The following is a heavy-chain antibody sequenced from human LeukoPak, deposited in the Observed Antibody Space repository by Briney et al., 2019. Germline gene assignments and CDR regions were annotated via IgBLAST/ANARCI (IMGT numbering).Heavy chain of an antibody. CDR3: ARLEVSGNDGYAFDI. Sequence: SVKVSCKASGGTFSSYAISWVRQAPGQGLEWMGGIIPIFGTANYAQKFQGRVTITADESTSTAYMELSSLRSEDTAVYYCARLEVSGNDGYAFDIWGQGTMVTVSS. V-gene: IGHV1-69*13. D-gene: IGHD1-1*01. J-gene: IGHJ3*02. CDR1: GGTFSSYA. CDR2: IIPIFGTA.